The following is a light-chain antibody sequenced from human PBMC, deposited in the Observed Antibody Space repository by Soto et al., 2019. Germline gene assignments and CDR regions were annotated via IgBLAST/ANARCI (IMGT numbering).Light chain of an antibody. J-gene: IGLJ2*01. Sequence: QSVLTQPPSASGSPGQSVTISCTGTSSDIGVYDYVSWYQRHPGKAPKLVSYDVTNRPSGVPDRFSGSKSGNTASLTVSGLQAEDEADYFCGSYAGTKNFVVFGGGTKVTVL. V-gene: IGLV2-8*01. CDR3: GSYAGTKNFVV. CDR2: DVT. CDR1: SSDIGVYDY.